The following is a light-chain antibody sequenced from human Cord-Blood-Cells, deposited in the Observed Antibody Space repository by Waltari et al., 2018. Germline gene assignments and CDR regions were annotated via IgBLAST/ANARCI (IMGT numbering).Light chain of an antibody. Sequence: IQMTQSPSSLSASLGARVTITCRASQGIRNYLAWYQQKPGKVPKLLIYAASTLQSGVPSRFSGSGSGTDFTLTISSLQPEDVATYYCQKYNSAPPTFGQGTKVEIK. CDR1: QGIRNY. CDR3: QKYNSAPPT. J-gene: IGKJ1*01. V-gene: IGKV1-27*01. CDR2: AAS.